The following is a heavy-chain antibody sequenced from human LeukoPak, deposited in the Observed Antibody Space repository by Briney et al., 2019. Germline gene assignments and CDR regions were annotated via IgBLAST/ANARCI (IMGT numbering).Heavy chain of an antibody. CDR2: LIPIFGTA. CDR3: SLAYYTSPRYSIYYVYEYMHA. CDR1: VGTFCSYA. D-gene: IGHD3-9*01. J-gene: IGHJ6*03. Sequence: GSSVNVSCKASVGTFCSYAISWVRPAPGQGLEWLGGLIPIFGTANYAQEFQGRVTITADESTSTAYMALSSLRSEDTAVYYASLAYYTSPRYSIYYVYEYMHAWAKRATVTLSS. V-gene: IGHV1-69*01.